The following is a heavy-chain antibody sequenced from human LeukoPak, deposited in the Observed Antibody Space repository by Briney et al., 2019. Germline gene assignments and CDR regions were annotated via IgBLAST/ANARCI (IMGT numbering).Heavy chain of an antibody. D-gene: IGHD6-13*01. CDR1: GFTFSSHW. CDR2: IKQDGSET. J-gene: IGHJ4*02. Sequence: GGSLRLSCAASGFTFSSHWMTWVRQAPGKGLEWVANIKQDGSETYYVDSLKGRFTISRDNTKNSLFLQMNSLRAEDTAVYYCARWTYISGWWVVDSWGQGTLVTVSS. CDR3: ARWTYISGWWVVDS. V-gene: IGHV3-7*01.